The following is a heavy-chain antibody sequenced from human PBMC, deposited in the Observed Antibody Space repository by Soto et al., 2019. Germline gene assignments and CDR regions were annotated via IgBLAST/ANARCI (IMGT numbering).Heavy chain of an antibody. CDR2: IYYSGST. J-gene: IGHJ3*02. D-gene: IGHD3-10*01. CDR1: GGSISSYY. CDR3: ARETRSGRYFALDI. Sequence: SETLSLTCTVSGGSISSYYWSWIRQPPGKGLEWIGYIYYSGSTNYNPSLKSRVTISVDTSKNQFSLKLSSVTAAVTAVYYCARETRSGRYFALDIWGQGTMVTVSS. V-gene: IGHV4-59*01.